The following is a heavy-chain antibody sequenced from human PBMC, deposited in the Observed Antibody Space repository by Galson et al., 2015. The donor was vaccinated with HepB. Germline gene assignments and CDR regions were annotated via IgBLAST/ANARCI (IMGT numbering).Heavy chain of an antibody. CDR3: SRLGDLAGYSSA. CDR2: IRSKASNYAT. CDR1: GFTFSGSA. J-gene: IGHJ5*02. Sequence: SLRLSCAASGFTFSGSAIHWVRQTSGKGLEWVGRIRSKASNYATASTASLKGRFTIPRDDSKNTAFLQMNSLKPEETAVYYCSRLGDLAGYSSAWGQGTLVTVSS. D-gene: IGHD3-16*01. V-gene: IGHV3-73*01.